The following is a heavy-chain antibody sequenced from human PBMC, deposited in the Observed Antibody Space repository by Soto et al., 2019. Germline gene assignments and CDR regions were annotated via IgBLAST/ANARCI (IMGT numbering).Heavy chain of an antibody. J-gene: IGHJ1*01. CDR1: GFTFSDYY. CDR2: ISGSGSTI. V-gene: IGHV3-11*01. Sequence: QVQLVESGGGLVKPGGSLRLSCAASGFTFSDYYMSWIRQAPGKGLVWVSHISGSGSTIYFADSVKGRFTISRDNAKNSLYLQMNSLRAEDTAVYYCARDCSSSSCYGYFQHWGQGTRVTVSS. CDR3: ARDCSSSSCYGYFQH. D-gene: IGHD2-2*01.